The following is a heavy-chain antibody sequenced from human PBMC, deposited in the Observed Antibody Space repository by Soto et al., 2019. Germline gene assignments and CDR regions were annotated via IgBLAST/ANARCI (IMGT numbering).Heavy chain of an antibody. CDR1: GFTFTSYD. V-gene: IGHV3-30*03. CDR3: ARSRDGYSFYFYYGMDG. J-gene: IGHJ6*02. D-gene: IGHD4-4*01. Sequence: QPGGSLRLSCAASGFTFTSYDMHWVRQAPGKGLEWMALILHDGSAEYYADSVKGRFTISRDNSRSTLYLQMNSLRAEDTAVYYCARSRDGYSFYFYYGMDGWGQGTTVTVSS. CDR2: ILHDGSAE.